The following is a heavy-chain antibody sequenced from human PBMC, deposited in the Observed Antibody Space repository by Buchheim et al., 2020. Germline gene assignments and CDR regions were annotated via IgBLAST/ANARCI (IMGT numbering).Heavy chain of an antibody. Sequence: DVQMVESGGGLVQPGGSLRLSCAASGFTFSSYAMSWVRQAPGKGLEWVSAISGSGGSTYYADSVKGRFTISRDNSTNTLYLQMNSLRAEDTAVYYCAKAYFKLASVKGYYYYGMDVWGQGTT. J-gene: IGHJ6*02. D-gene: IGHD2-21*01. V-gene: IGHV3-23*04. CDR1: GFTFSSYA. CDR3: AKAYFKLASVKGYYYYGMDV. CDR2: ISGSGGST.